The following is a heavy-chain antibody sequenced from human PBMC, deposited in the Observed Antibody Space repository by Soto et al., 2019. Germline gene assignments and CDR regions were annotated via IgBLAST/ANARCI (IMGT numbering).Heavy chain of an antibody. D-gene: IGHD6-13*01. CDR1: GFIFSDYA. Sequence: QVQLVESGGGVVQPGRSLRLSCAASGFIFSDYAMHWVRQAPGKGLEWVAVISYGGDKKYYADSVRGRFAISRDNLKNTLDLQMNSLNPEDTAVYLCAKARHGTSWCGLEADFWGQGTLVTVSS. CDR3: AKARHGTSWCGLEADF. CDR2: ISYGGDKK. V-gene: IGHV3-30*09. J-gene: IGHJ4*02.